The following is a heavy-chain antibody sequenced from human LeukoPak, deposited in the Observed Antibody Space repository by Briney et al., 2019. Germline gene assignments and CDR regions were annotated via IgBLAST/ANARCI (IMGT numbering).Heavy chain of an antibody. CDR3: ANIVYLDILTSLYFDL. D-gene: IGHD3-9*01. CDR1: GFTFNNFG. J-gene: IGHJ2*01. Sequence: PGGSLRLSCAASGFTFNNFGMNWVPQAPGKGLEWVSAISGSGGSTYYADAVKGRVTVSRDNSKNTLYLQMNSLRAGDTAVYYCANIVYLDILTSLYFDLWGRGTLVTVSS. CDR2: ISGSGGST. V-gene: IGHV3-23*01.